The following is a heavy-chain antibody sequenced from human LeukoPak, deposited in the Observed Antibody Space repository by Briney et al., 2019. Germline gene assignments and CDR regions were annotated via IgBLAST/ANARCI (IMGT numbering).Heavy chain of an antibody. Sequence: HPGGSLRLSCAASGFTFSSYSMNWVRQAPGKGLEWVSYISSSSSTIYYADSVKGRFTISRDNAKNSLYLQMNSLRAEDTALYYCAKDRGYYYGSGSYYNPSTYYYGMDVWGQGTTVTVSS. J-gene: IGHJ6*02. CDR1: GFTFSSYS. CDR3: AKDRGYYYGSGSYYNPSTYYYGMDV. CDR2: ISSSSSTI. V-gene: IGHV3-48*01. D-gene: IGHD3-10*01.